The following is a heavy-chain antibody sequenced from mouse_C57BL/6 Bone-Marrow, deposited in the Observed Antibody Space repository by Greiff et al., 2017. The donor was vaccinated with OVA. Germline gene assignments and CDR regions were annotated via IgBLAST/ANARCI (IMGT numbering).Heavy chain of an antibody. J-gene: IGHJ2*01. D-gene: IGHD2-3*01. CDR3: TVYDGSYVPFDY. CDR2: IDPGDGDT. V-gene: IGHV14-1*01. Sequence: EVQLQQSGAELVRPGASVKLSCTASGFNFNDYYMHWVKQRPEQGLEWIGRIDPGDGDTEYAPKFQGKATMTADTPSNTAYLQLSSLTSEDTAVYYCTVYDGSYVPFDYWGQGTTLTVSS. CDR1: GFNFNDYY.